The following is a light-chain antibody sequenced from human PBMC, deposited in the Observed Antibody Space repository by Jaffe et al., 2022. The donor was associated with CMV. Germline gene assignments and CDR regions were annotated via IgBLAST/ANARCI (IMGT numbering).Light chain of an antibody. CDR1: QGIGSW. CDR3: QQADTIPYT. Sequence: DIQMTQSPSSVSASLGDTVTITCRASQGIGSWLAWYQLTPGQAPKLLIYRASTLQSGVPSRFSGSGSGTDFTLTINNLQPEDFVTYYCQQADTIPYTFGRGTQLQIK. J-gene: IGKJ2*01. CDR2: RAS. V-gene: IGKV1-12*01.